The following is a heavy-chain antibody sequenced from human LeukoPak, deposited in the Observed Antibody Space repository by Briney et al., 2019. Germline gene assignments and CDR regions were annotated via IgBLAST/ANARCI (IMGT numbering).Heavy chain of an antibody. D-gene: IGHD3-22*01. CDR3: ARVLSPSGYYGYYYYYMDV. Sequence: SVKVSCKASGGTFSSYAISGVRPAPGQGLEWMGGIIHIFGKANYAQKFQGRVTITADESTSTADMELSSLRSEDTAVYYCARVLSPSGYYGYYYYYMDVWGKGTTVTVSS. J-gene: IGHJ6*03. CDR1: GGTFSSYA. V-gene: IGHV1-69*01. CDR2: IIHIFGKA.